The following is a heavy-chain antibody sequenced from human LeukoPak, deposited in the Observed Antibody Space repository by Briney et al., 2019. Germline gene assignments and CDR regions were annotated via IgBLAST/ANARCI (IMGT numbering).Heavy chain of an antibody. V-gene: IGHV4-59*08. D-gene: IGHD6-6*01. CDR1: GGSISSYY. J-gene: IGHJ6*03. Sequence: PSETLSLTCTVSGGSISSYYWSWIRQPPGKGLEWIGYIYYSGSTNYNPSLKSRVTISVDTSKNQFSLKLSSVTAADTAVYYCARSYSSSSHHYYYYMDVWGKGTTVTVSS. CDR3: ARSYSSSSHHYYYYMDV. CDR2: IYYSGST.